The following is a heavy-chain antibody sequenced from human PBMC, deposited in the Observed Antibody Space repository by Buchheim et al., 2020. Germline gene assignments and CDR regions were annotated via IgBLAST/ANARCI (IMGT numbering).Heavy chain of an antibody. V-gene: IGHV1-8*01. CDR3: ARCPARITIFGVVGTRPPWFDP. Sequence: QVQLVQSGAEVKKPGASVKVSCKASGYTFTSFDINWVRQAPGQGLEWMGWVNPNSGNTGYAQKFQGRVTMTRDTSISPAYMELSSLRSEDTAVYYCARCPARITIFGVVGTRPPWFDPWGQGTL. J-gene: IGHJ5*02. D-gene: IGHD3-3*01. CDR1: GYTFTSFD. CDR2: VNPNSGNT.